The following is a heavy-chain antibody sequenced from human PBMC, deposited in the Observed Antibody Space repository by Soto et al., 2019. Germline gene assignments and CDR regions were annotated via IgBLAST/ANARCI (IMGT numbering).Heavy chain of an antibody. CDR1: GFRDSEYS. V-gene: IGHV3-21*06. D-gene: IGHD4-17*01. Sequence: GGSLRLSCAASGFRDSEYSMNWVRQVPGKGLEWVSSISSNSGYTLYTDSVKGRFTISRDNAKSSLYLQMSSLRDEDTAVYYCTRGSYGAYDYWGQGTLVTVSS. CDR3: TRGSYGAYDY. CDR2: ISSNSGYT. J-gene: IGHJ4*02.